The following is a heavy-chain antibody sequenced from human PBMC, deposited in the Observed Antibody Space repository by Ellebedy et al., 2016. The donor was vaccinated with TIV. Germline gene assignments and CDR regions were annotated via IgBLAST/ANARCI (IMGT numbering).Heavy chain of an antibody. CDR3: MTDWMTARRAPQYFSH. CDR2: IKSRTDGGTT. CDR1: GFIFSSAW. Sequence: PGGSLRLSCEASGFIFSSAWMSWVRQAPGKGLEWLGRIKSRTDGGTTAYAAPVKDRFVVSRDDSANTLFLHMNNLKAEDTGEYFCMTDWMTARRAPQYFSHWGRGTLVSVSS. V-gene: IGHV3-15*01. J-gene: IGHJ1*01. D-gene: IGHD2-2*03.